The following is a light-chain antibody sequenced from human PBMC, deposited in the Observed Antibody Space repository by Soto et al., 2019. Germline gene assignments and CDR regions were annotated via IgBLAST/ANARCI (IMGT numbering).Light chain of an antibody. CDR2: DAS. J-gene: IGKJ1*01. CDR1: QSVTKNF. Sequence: ENVLRQSPGTLSLSPGEGATLSCRASQSVTKNFLAWYRQKPGQAPRLLIYDASSRATGIPDRFTASGSGTDFTLTITRLEPEDFAVYYCQYYGASPQTFGQGTKVDIK. CDR3: QYYGASPQT. V-gene: IGKV3-20*01.